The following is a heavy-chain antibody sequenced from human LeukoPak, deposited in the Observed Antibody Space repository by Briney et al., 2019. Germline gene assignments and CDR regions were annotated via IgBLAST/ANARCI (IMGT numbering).Heavy chain of an antibody. CDR1: GGSISSYY. CDR2: IYYSGST. V-gene: IGHV4-59*01. Sequence: SSETLSLTCTVSGGSISSYYWSWIRQPPGKGLEWIGYIYYSGSTNYNPSLKSRVTISVDTSKNQFSLKLSSVTAADTAVYCCARWSLQYQVFDYWGQGTLVTVSS. CDR3: ARWSLQYQVFDY. J-gene: IGHJ4*02. D-gene: IGHD4-11*01.